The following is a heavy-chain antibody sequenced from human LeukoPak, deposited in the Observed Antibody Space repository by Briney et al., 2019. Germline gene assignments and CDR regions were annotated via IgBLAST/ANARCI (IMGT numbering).Heavy chain of an antibody. Sequence: PLETLSLTCAVYGGSFSGYYWSWIRQPPGKGLEWIGEINHSGSTNYNPSLKSRVTISVDTSKNQFSLKLSSVTAADTAVYYCARGHILRYFRWGQGTLVTVSS. J-gene: IGHJ4*02. V-gene: IGHV4-34*01. CDR1: GGSFSGYY. CDR2: INHSGST. CDR3: ARGHILRYFR. D-gene: IGHD3-9*01.